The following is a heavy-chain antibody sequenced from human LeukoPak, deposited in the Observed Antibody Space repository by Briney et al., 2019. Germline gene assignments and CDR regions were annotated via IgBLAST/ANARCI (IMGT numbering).Heavy chain of an antibody. J-gene: IGHJ4*02. CDR1: EYTFTNYY. D-gene: IGHD4-17*01. V-gene: IGHV1-46*01. Sequence: ASVRVSCKAFEYTFTNYYMHWVRQAPGQGLEWMELINPSGGSTSYSQNFQGRVAMTRDTSTSTVYMDLSSLRSEDTAVYYCARGPFADYGDYGHSFDYWGQGTLVTVAS. CDR3: ARGPFADYGDYGHSFDY. CDR2: INPSGGST.